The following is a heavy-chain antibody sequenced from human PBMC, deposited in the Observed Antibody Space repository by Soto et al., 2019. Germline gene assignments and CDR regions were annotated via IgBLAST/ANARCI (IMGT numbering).Heavy chain of an antibody. CDR1: GYTFTSYD. CDR3: ARGRRYCSSTSCYAGWFGP. Sequence: ASVKVSCKASGYTFTSYDINWVRQATGQGLEWMGWMNPNSGNTGYAQKFQGRVTMTRNTSISTAYMELSSLRSEDTAVYYCARGRRYCSSTSCYAGWFGPWGEGTLVTVCS. D-gene: IGHD2-2*01. J-gene: IGHJ5*02. V-gene: IGHV1-8*01. CDR2: MNPNSGNT.